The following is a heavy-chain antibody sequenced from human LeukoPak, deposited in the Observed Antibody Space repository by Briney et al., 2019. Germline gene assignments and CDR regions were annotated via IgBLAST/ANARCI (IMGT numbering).Heavy chain of an antibody. J-gene: IGHJ4*02. CDR3: AKDDSGSYYGGGFDY. CDR1: GFTFDDYA. CDR2: ISWNSGSI. Sequence: GGSLRLSCAASGFTFDDYAMHWVRQAPGKGLEWVSGISWNSGSIGYADSVKGRFTISRDNAKNSLYLQMNSLRAEDMALYYCAKDDSGSYYGGGFDYWGQGILVTVSS. D-gene: IGHD1-26*01. V-gene: IGHV3-9*03.